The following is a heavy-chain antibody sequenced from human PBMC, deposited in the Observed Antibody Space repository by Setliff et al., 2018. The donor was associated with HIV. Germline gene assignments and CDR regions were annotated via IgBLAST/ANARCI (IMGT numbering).Heavy chain of an antibody. CDR2: ISSSGTM. D-gene: IGHD3-16*02. J-gene: IGHJ6*03. Sequence: PGGSLRLSCAASGFTFSSYSMNWVRQAPGKGLEWVSFISSSGTMYYADSVKGRFTISRDNAKNSLFLQMNSLTAEDTAVYYCARDPRASYLSYYYYHYLDVWGKGTTVTVSS. V-gene: IGHV3-48*01. CDR1: GFTFSSYS. CDR3: ARDPRASYLSYYYYHYLDV.